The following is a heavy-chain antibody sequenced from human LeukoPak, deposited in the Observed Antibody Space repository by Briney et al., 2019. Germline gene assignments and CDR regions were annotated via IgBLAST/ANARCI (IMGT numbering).Heavy chain of an antibody. J-gene: IGHJ5*02. V-gene: IGHV1-8*01. CDR1: GYTFTSYD. CDR3: ARYYYGSGSYYNEENWFDP. CDR2: MNPNSGNT. Sequence: ASVKVYCKASGYTFTSYDIKWVRQATGQGLEWMGWMNPNSGNTGYAQKFQGRVTMTRNTSISTAYMELSSLRSEDTAVYYCARYYYGSGSYYNEENWFDPWGQGTLVTVSS. D-gene: IGHD3-10*01.